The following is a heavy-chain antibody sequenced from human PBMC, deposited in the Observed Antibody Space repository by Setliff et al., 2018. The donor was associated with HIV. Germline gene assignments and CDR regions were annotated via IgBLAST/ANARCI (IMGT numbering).Heavy chain of an antibody. Sequence: SETLSLTCTVSGGSISSSSYYWGWIRQPPGKGLEWIGSIYYSGSTYYNPSLKSRVTISVDTSKNQFSLKLYSVTAADTAVYYCATSRVVVLRFDPWGQGTLVTVLL. CDR2: IYYSGST. J-gene: IGHJ5*02. CDR1: GGSISSSSYY. CDR3: ATSRVVVLRFDP. D-gene: IGHD3-22*01. V-gene: IGHV4-39*07.